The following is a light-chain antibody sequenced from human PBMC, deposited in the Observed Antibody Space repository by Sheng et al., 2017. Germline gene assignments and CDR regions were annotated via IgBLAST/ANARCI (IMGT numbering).Light chain of an antibody. CDR2: EDD. V-gene: IGLV6-57*01. Sequence: NFMLTQPLAVAESPGKTVTISCTRNSGSIGSNFVQWYQQRPGSSPTIVIYEDDLRPSGVPARFSGSIDRSSNSASLTISGLKTEDEADYYCQSYGSLNWVFGGGTKLTVL. CDR1: SGSIGSNF. CDR3: QSYGSLNWV. J-gene: IGLJ3*02.